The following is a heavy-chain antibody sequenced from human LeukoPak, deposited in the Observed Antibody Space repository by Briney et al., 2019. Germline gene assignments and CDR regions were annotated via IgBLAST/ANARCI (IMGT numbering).Heavy chain of an antibody. D-gene: IGHD3-22*01. J-gene: IGHJ4*02. CDR2: IIPIFGTA. CDR1: GGTFSSYA. Sequence: SVKVSCKASGGTFSSYAISGVRQAPGQGLEWMGGIIPIFGTANYAQKFQGRVTITTDESTSTAYMELSSLRPEDTAVYYCARAYYDSSGYYFHFDYWGQGTLVTVSS. V-gene: IGHV1-69*05. CDR3: ARAYYDSSGYYFHFDY.